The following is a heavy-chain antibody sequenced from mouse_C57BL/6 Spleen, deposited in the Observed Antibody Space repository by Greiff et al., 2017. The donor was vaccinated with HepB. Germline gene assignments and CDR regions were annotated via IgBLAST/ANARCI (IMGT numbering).Heavy chain of an antibody. V-gene: IGHV5-16*01. Sequence: EVMLVESEGGLVQPGSSMKLSCTASGFTFSDYYMAWVRQVPEKGLEWVANINYDGSSTYYLDSLKSRFIISRDNAKNILYLQMSSLKSEDTATYYCARDRDDYGSYYFDYWGQGTTLTVSS. CDR2: INYDGSST. D-gene: IGHD2-4*01. CDR3: ARDRDDYGSYYFDY. CDR1: GFTFSDYY. J-gene: IGHJ2*01.